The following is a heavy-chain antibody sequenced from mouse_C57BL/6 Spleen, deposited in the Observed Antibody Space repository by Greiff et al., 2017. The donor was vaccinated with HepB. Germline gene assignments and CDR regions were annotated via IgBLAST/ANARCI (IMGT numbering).Heavy chain of an antibody. CDR1: GFTFSSYA. J-gene: IGHJ3*01. D-gene: IGHD1-1*01. V-gene: IGHV5S21*01. Sequence: EVQLQESGEGLVKPGGSLKLSCAASGFTFSSYAMSWVRQTPEKRLEWVAYISSGGDYIYYADTVKGRFTISRDNARNTLYLQMSSLKSEDTAMYYCARDVHAYYGSSPAWFAYWGQGTLVTVSA. CDR2: ISSGGDYI. CDR3: ARDVHAYYGSSPAWFAY.